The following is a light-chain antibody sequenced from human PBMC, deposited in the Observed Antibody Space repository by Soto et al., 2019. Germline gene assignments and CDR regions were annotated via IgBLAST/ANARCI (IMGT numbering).Light chain of an antibody. CDR1: QSISSW. J-gene: IGKJ1*01. Sequence: DIQMTQSPSTLSASVGDRVTITCRASQSISSWVAWYQQKPGKAPKLLIYDAPSLESGVPSRFSGSGSGTEFTLTISSLHPDDFATYYCQQYNSYWTFGQGTKVEIK. CDR2: DAP. CDR3: QQYNSYWT. V-gene: IGKV1-5*01.